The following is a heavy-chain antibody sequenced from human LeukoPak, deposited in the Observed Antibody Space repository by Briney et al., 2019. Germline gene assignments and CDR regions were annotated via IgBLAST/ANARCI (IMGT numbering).Heavy chain of an antibody. Sequence: PGRSLRLSCAASGFTFDDYAMHWVRQAPGKGLEWVSAISGSGGSTYYADSVKGRFTISRDNAKDSLFLQMNSLRAEDTAVYFCARSFLMSFGELLSGGFDVWGQGAMVTVSS. CDR1: GFTFDDYA. V-gene: IGHV3-9*01. J-gene: IGHJ3*01. CDR2: ISGSGGST. D-gene: IGHD3-10*01. CDR3: ARSFLMSFGELLSGGFDV.